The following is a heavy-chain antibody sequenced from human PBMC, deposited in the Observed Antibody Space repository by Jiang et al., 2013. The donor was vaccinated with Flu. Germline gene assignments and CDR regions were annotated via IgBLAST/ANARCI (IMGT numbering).Heavy chain of an antibody. CDR2: IDANTGNP. J-gene: IGHJ5*02. CDR3: ARDRGSYSSSSNWFDP. CDR1: GYSLSNFA. Sequence: QSGSELKKPGASVRVSCKASGYSLSNFAMHWVRQAPGQGLQWMGWIDANTGNPTYAQAFTGRFVFSLDTSVNTAYLQINRLKAEDTAIYYCARDRGSYSSSSNWFDPWGQGTLV. V-gene: IGHV7-4-1*02. D-gene: IGHD6-6*01.